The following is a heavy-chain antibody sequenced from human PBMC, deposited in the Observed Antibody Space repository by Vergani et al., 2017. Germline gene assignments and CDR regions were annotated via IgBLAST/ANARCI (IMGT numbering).Heavy chain of an antibody. CDR2: MNGDGDTI. J-gene: IGHJ5*02. Sequence: EVELLESGGGLVQPGGSLRLSCAASGFTFNEYWMHWARHVPGKGLVWVSGMNGDGDTISYADSVKGRFTISRDNAKNTLFLQMNSLRAEDTAVYYCARARKFRFGVVWENWFDPWGQGTLVTVSS. CDR3: ARARKFRFGVVWENWFDP. V-gene: IGHV3-74*01. D-gene: IGHD3-3*01. CDR1: GFTFNEYW.